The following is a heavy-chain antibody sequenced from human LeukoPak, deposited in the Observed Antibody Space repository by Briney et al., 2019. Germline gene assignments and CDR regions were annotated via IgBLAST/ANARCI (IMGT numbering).Heavy chain of an antibody. J-gene: IGHJ4*02. CDR3: ARTRGSSSSFDY. CDR1: GYSISSGYY. V-gene: IGHV4-38-2*02. Sequence: SETLSLTCTVSGYSISSGYYWGWIRQPPGKGLEWIGSIYHSGSTYYNPSLKSRVTMSVDTSKNQFSLKLSSVTAADTAVYYCARTRGSSSSFDYWGQGTLVTVSP. CDR2: IYHSGST. D-gene: IGHD6-6*01.